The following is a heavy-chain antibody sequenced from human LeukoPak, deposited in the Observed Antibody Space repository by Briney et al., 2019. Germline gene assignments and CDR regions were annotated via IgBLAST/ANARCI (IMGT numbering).Heavy chain of an antibody. D-gene: IGHD3-22*01. CDR1: GRSFSGHY. CDR3: ARTYYYDSSGYYEDAFEI. J-gene: IGHJ3*02. Sequence: PSETLSLTCAGHGRSFSGHYCGSVRQPPGKGLEWNGDIIHSGNPNTNPPRKSRVSISETPSKNQFSLQLTAVTADDTAVYYWARTYYYDSSGYYEDAFEIWGQGTMVTVSS. V-gene: IGHV4-34*12. CDR2: IIHSGNP.